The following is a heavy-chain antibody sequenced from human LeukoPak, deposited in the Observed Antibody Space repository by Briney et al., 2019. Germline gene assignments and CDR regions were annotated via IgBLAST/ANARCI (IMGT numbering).Heavy chain of an antibody. Sequence: GGSLRLSCAASGFTFSSYEMNWVRQAPGKGLVWVLYISSSGSTIYYADSVKGRFTISRDNAKNSLYLQMNSLRAEDTAVYYCARERYYDYVWGSYRPTPFFDYWGQGTLVTVSS. CDR3: ARERYYDYVWGSYRPTPFFDY. V-gene: IGHV3-48*03. CDR2: ISSSGSTI. J-gene: IGHJ4*02. D-gene: IGHD3-16*02. CDR1: GFTFSSYE.